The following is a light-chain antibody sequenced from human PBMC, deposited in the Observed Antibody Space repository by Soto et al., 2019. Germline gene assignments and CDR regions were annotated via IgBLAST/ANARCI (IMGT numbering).Light chain of an antibody. J-gene: IGLJ2*01. V-gene: IGLV2-11*01. CDR3: CSYAGSYTLV. CDR2: DVS. Sequence: QSALTQPRSVSGSPGQSVTISCTGTSSDVGGYNYVSWYQQHPGKAPKLMIYDVSKRPSGVPDRFSGSKSGNTASLTISGLQAEDEDDYYCCSYAGSYTLVLGGGTKVTVL. CDR1: SSDVGGYNY.